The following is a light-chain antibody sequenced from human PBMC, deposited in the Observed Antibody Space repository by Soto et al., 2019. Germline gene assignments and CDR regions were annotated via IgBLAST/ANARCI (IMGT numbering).Light chain of an antibody. V-gene: IGKV1-39*01. CDR1: QSIRSY. J-gene: IGKJ4*01. CDR2: TAS. Sequence: DIQMTQSPSSLSASVGDRVTITCRASQSIRSYLNWYQQKPGKAPELLIYTASNLQSGVPSRFSGSGSGTDFTLTISSLQPEDFATYYCQQSYTTPRTFAGGTKVEIK. CDR3: QQSYTTPRT.